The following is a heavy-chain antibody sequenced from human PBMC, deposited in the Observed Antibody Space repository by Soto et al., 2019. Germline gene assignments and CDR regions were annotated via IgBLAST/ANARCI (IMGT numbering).Heavy chain of an antibody. CDR2: MNPNSGNT. Sequence: QVQLVQSGAEVKKSGASVKVSCKASGYTFTSHDINWVRQATGQGLEWMRWMNPNSGNTGYAQKFQGGVTMTRNTSISTAYMELSSLRSEDTAVYYCARWDYGDYARFDYWGQGTLVTVSS. CDR1: GYTFTSHD. CDR3: ARWDYGDYARFDY. V-gene: IGHV1-8*01. D-gene: IGHD4-17*01. J-gene: IGHJ4*02.